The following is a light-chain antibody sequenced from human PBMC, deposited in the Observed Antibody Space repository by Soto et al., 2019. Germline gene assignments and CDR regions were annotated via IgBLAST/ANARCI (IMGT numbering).Light chain of an antibody. V-gene: IGKV1-5*01. CDR2: DAS. CDR3: QQYSSYPWT. Sequence: DIQMTQSPCTLSASVGDRVTITCRPSQTISSWLAWYQQKPGRAPNLLIYDASSLESGVPSRFSGSGSGTEFTLTISSLQPDDFATYYCQQYSSYPWTFGQGTKVEIK. J-gene: IGKJ1*01. CDR1: QTISSW.